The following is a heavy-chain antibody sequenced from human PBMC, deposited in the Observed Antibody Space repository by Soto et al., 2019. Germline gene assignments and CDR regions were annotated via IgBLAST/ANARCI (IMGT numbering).Heavy chain of an antibody. CDR2: IIPIFGTA. Sequence: QVQLVQSGAEVKKPGSSVKVSCKASGGTFSSYAISWVRQAPGQGLEWMGGIIPIFGTANYAQKFQVRVTITADESTSTAYMELSSLRSEDTAVYYCARERSYSYGRIDAFDIWGQGTMVTVSS. V-gene: IGHV1-69*01. CDR1: GGTFSSYA. D-gene: IGHD5-18*01. CDR3: ARERSYSYGRIDAFDI. J-gene: IGHJ3*02.